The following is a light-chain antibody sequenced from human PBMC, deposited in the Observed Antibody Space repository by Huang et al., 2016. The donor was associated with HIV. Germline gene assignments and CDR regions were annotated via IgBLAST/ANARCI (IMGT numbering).Light chain of an antibody. J-gene: IGKJ2*01. CDR3: LQYNNWPRT. V-gene: IGKV3-15*01. CDR1: QGISSN. CDR2: GAS. Sequence: EMVMTQSPDTLSVSPGESVTLSCRASQGISSNLARYQQKPGQAPRLLIHGASTRAAGIPARFSGSGSEIAFTLTINSLQSEDSALYYCLQYNNWPRTFGQGTKLEIK.